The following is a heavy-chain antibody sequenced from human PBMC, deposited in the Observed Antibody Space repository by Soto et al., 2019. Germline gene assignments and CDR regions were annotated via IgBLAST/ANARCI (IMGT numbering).Heavy chain of an antibody. CDR2: ISGSSSTI. D-gene: IGHD3-22*01. CDR1: GFTFSSYS. CDR3: SRDLGSGYYLDW. J-gene: IGHJ4*02. Sequence: PGGSLRLSCAASGFTFSSYSMNWVRQAPGKGLEWVSYISGSSSTIYYADSVKGRFTISRDNAKNSLYLQMNSLRAEDTAVYYCSRDLGSGYYLDWWGPGSLVTVSS. V-gene: IGHV3-48*01.